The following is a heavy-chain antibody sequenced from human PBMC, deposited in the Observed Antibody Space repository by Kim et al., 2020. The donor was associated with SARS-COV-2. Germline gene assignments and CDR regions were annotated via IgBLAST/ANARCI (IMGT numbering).Heavy chain of an antibody. CDR3: ARGNSYGSLGAFDI. D-gene: IGHD5-18*01. Sequence: SVKVSCKASGGTFSSYAISWVRQAPGQGLEWMGGIIPIFGTANYAQKFQGRVTITADESTSTAYMELSSLRSEDTAVYYCARGNSYGSLGAFDIWGQGTMVTVSS. CDR1: GGTFSSYA. J-gene: IGHJ3*02. CDR2: IIPIFGTA. V-gene: IGHV1-69*13.